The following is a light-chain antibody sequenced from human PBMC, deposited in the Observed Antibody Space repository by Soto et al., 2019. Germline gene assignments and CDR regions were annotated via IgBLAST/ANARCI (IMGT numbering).Light chain of an antibody. CDR2: QVS. Sequence: QYALTQPAAVSGSPGQSISISCTGATSDIGNYNYFSWYQQHPGKAPKLIIYQVSNRPSGVSNRFSGSKSGNTASLTISGLQADDEAYYYCSTYTGSKTPYFFGTGTKLTVL. CDR3: STYTGSKTPYF. V-gene: IGLV2-14*01. CDR1: TSDIGNYNY. J-gene: IGLJ1*01.